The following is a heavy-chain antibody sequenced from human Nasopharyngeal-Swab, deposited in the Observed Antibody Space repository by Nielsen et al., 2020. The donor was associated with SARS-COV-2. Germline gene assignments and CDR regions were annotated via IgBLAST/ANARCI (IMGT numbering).Heavy chain of an antibody. Sequence: SETLSLTFDVYGVSFSDYYWSWIRQPPGKGLEWIGEIVHSGSTYYNPSLESRVTMSVDTSKNQFSLKLSSVTAADTAVYYCARGNISARLGLWGQGTLVTVSS. CDR1: GVSFSDYY. CDR2: IVHSGST. V-gene: IGHV4-34*01. CDR3: ARGNISARLGL. J-gene: IGHJ4*02. D-gene: IGHD3-16*01.